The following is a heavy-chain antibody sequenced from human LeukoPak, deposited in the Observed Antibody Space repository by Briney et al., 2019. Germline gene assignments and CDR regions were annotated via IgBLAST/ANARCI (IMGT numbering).Heavy chain of an antibody. CDR2: IRYDGSNK. CDR1: GFTFSSYG. D-gene: IGHD3-22*01. CDR3: AKNYYDSSGYYFSHY. J-gene: IGHJ4*02. Sequence: GGSLRLSCAASGFTFSSYGMHWVRQAPGKGLEWVAFIRYDGSNKYYADSVKGRFTISRDNSKNTLYLQMNSLRAEDTAVYYCAKNYYDSSGYYFSHYWGQGTLVTVSS. V-gene: IGHV3-30*02.